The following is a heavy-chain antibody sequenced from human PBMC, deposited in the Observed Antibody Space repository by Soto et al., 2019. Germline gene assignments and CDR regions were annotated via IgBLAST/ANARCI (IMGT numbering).Heavy chain of an antibody. J-gene: IGHJ6*02. D-gene: IGHD3-16*01. Sequence: AGGSLRLSCAATGLTFGNYAMSWVRQAPGKGLEWVSGISANGVTTSYSDSVKGRFSIFRDTSDNTATLYLQMNSLRVDDSAIYFCASRGRYYSLDVWGHGTTVTV. V-gene: IGHV3-23*01. CDR1: GLTFGNYA. CDR3: ASRGRYYSLDV. CDR2: ISANGVTT.